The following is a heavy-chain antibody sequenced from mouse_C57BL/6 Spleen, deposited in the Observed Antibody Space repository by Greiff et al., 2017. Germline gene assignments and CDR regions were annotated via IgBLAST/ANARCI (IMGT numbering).Heavy chain of an antibody. CDR3: ARNRRDSKGYYAMDY. D-gene: IGHD2-5*01. J-gene: IGHJ4*01. Sequence: VQLVESGPGLVQPSQSLSITCTVSGFSLTSYGVHWVRQSPGKGLEWLGVIWSGGSTDYNAAFISRLSISKDNSKSQVFFKMNSLQADDTAIYYCARNRRDSKGYYAMDYWGQGTSVTVSS. V-gene: IGHV2-2*01. CDR2: IWSGGST. CDR1: GFSLTSYG.